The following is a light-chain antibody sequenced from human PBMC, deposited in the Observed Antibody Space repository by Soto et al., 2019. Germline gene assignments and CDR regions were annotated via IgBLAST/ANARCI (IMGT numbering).Light chain of an antibody. CDR3: QMWDSRTDQMV. CDR2: DDS. V-gene: IGLV3-21*02. J-gene: IGLJ2*01. CDR1: NIGNKS. Sequence: SYELTQPPSVSVAPGQTAMITCGGNNIGNKSVHWYQQRPGQAPVLVVYDDSDRPSGIPDRLSGSNSENTATLTISRVEAGDEADFYCQMWDSRTDQMVFGGGTKLTVL.